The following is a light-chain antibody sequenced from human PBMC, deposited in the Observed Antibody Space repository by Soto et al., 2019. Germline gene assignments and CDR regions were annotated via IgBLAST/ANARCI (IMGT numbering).Light chain of an antibody. Sequence: EIVLTQSPATLSLSPGERATLSCRASQSVTSDLAWYQQKPGQAPRLLIYRASTRATSIPARFSGSGSGTEFTLTISSLQSEDFGVYYCQQYNNWPPITFGQGTHWRL. J-gene: IGKJ5*01. CDR1: QSVTSD. CDR3: QQYNNWPPIT. CDR2: RAS. V-gene: IGKV3-15*01.